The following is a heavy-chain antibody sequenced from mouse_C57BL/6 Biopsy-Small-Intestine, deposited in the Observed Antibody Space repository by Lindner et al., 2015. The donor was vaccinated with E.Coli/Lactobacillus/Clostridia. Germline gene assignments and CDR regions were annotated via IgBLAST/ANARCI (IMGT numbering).Heavy chain of an antibody. Sequence: VQLQESGAELMKPGASVRLSCKASGYTFTGYWIEWVKQRPGHGLEWIGEILPGSDSTTYDDKFKGKATFTADTSSNTAYMQLSSLTTEDSAIYYCARRFGVPYVMDYWGQGTSVTVSS. CDR2: ILPGSDST. D-gene: IGHD3-1*01. CDR1: GYTFTGYW. J-gene: IGHJ4*01. CDR3: ARRFGVPYVMDY. V-gene: IGHV1-9*01.